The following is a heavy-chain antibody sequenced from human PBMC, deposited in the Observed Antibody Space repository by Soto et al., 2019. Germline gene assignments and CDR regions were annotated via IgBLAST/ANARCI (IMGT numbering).Heavy chain of an antibody. J-gene: IGHJ4*02. V-gene: IGHV4-31*03. CDR3: ARLYTYGYYYFDF. CDR1: GDSISRGDYY. Sequence: SETLSLTCTVSGDSISRGDYYWTWIRQHPGRGLEWIGYIYYSGSTLYNPSLQSRVTLSVDTSKNQVSLKLNPVTAADTAMYYCARLYTYGYYYFDFWGQGTQVTVSS. CDR2: IYYSGST. D-gene: IGHD5-18*01.